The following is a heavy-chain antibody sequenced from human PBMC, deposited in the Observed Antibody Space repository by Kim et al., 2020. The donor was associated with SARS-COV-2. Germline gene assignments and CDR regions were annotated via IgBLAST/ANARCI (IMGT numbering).Heavy chain of an antibody. V-gene: IGHV7-4-1*02. J-gene: IGHJ4*02. D-gene: IGHD5-12*01. Sequence: PGKGLERMGWINPNTGNPTSAQGFTGRFVFSLDPSVSTAYLQISSLKAEDTAVYYCAREMEDLYRGTLGWGQGTLVTVSS. CDR3: AREMEDLYRGTLG. CDR2: INPNTGNP.